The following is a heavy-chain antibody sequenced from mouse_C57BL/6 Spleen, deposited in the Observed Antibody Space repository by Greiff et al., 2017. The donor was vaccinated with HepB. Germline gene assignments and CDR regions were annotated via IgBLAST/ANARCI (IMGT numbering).Heavy chain of an antibody. CDR2: INPSSGYT. Sequence: VKLMESGAELARPGASVKMSCKASGYTFTSYTMHWVKQRPGQGLEWIGYINPSSGYTKYNQKFKDKATLTADKSSSTAYMQLSSLTSEDSAVYYCARGGYSDFYYFDYWGQGTTLTVSS. CDR1: GYTFTSYT. CDR3: ARGGYSDFYYFDY. J-gene: IGHJ2*01. V-gene: IGHV1-4*01. D-gene: IGHD2-3*01.